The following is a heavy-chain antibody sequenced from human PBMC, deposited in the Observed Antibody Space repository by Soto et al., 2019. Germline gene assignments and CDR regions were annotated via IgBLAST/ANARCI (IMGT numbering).Heavy chain of an antibody. J-gene: IGHJ4*02. CDR3: IMGLGTFQY. CDR1: GITFSNAW. CDR2: IQKKADGGAT. D-gene: IGHD1-26*01. Sequence: EVQLVESGGGLVKDGGSLRLSCAVSGITFSNAWMAWVRQAPGKGLEWVGGIQKKADGGATEYAASVKGRLSVSRDDSKTTLYLQMDSLKTEDSAVYCTIMGLGTFQYWGQGTLLTVSS. V-gene: IGHV3-15*01.